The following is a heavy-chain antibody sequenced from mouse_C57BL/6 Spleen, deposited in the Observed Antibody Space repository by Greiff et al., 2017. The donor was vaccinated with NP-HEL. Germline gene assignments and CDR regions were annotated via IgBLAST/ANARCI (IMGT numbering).Heavy chain of an antibody. D-gene: IGHD1-1*01. V-gene: IGHV14-4*01. CDR2: IDPENGDT. CDR1: GFNIKDDY. CDR3: TTPYYYGSSSDWYFDV. Sequence: VHVKQSGAELVRPGASVKLSCTASGFNIKDDYMHWVKQRPEQGLEWIGWIDPENGDTEYASKFQGKATITADTSSNTAYLQLSSLTSEDTAVYYCTTPYYYGSSSDWYFDVWGTGTTVTVSS. J-gene: IGHJ1*03.